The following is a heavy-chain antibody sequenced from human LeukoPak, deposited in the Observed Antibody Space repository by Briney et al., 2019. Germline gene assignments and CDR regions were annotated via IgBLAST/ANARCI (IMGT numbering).Heavy chain of an antibody. D-gene: IGHD4-23*01. Sequence: ASVKVSCKAFGYTFTTYDINWVRQATGQGLEWMGWMNPNSGNTGYAQKFQGRVTVTRNTSISTAYMELSSLRSEDTAVYYCARGPNKSDGGNSGSAWFDPWGQGTLVTVSS. J-gene: IGHJ5*02. V-gene: IGHV1-8*01. CDR2: MNPNSGNT. CDR1: GYTFTTYD. CDR3: ARGPNKSDGGNSGSAWFDP.